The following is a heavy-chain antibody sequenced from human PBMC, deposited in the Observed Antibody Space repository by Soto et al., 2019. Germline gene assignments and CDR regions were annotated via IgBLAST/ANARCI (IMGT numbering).Heavy chain of an antibody. CDR2: INPNSRGT. J-gene: IGHJ5*02. CDR3: ARVTLRAGNWFDP. Sequence: ASVKVSCKASGYTFTDYFIHWVRQAPGQGFEWMGWINPNSRGTNYAQKFQGRVTMTRDTSNNTAYMELRGLRSDDTAVYYCARVTLRAGNWFDPWGQGTMVTVSS. V-gene: IGHV1-2*02. CDR1: GYTFTDYF.